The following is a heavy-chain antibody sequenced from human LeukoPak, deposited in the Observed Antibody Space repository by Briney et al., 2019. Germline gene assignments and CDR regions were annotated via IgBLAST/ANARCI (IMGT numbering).Heavy chain of an antibody. J-gene: IGHJ3*02. CDR2: IYYSGST. D-gene: IGHD3-10*01. CDR3: ARDSYPYMEFQRDAFDI. CDR1: GGSISSYY. V-gene: IGHV4-59*01. Sequence: SETLSLTCTVSGGSISSYYWSWIRQPPGKGLEWIGYIYYSGSTNYNPSLKSRVTISVDTSKNQFSLKLSSVTAADTAVYYCARDSYPYMEFQRDAFDIWGQGTMVTVSS.